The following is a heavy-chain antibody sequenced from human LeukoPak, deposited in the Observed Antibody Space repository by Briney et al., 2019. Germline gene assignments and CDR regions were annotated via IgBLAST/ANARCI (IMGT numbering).Heavy chain of an antibody. J-gene: IGHJ6*02. CDR2: IKEDGSEK. V-gene: IGHV3-7*01. Sequence: GGSLRLSCVASGFTYHKYWMIGVRQAPGRGLGWVANIKEDGSEKYYLDSVKGRFTISRDNAQNSLYLEMSSLTAEDTAVYYCARRGATISGVVAYHDNGMDVWGQGTMVTVSS. D-gene: IGHD3-3*01. CDR1: GFTYHKYW. CDR3: ARRGATISGVVAYHDNGMDV.